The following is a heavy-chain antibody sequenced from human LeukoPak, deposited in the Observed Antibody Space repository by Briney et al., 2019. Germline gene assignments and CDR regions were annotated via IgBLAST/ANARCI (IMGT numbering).Heavy chain of an antibody. V-gene: IGHV4-30-2*01. Sequence: SETLSLTCAVSGGSISSGGYSWSWIRQPPGKGLEWIGYIYHSGSTYYNPSLKSRVTISVDRSKNQFSLKLSSVTAADTAVYYCARGTHHRRNYLDYWGQGTLVTVSS. D-gene: IGHD1-1*01. CDR2: IYHSGST. CDR3: ARGTHHRRNYLDY. J-gene: IGHJ4*02. CDR1: GGSISSGGYS.